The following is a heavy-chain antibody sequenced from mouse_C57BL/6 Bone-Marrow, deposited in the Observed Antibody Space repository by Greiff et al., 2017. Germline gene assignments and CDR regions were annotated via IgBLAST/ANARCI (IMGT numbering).Heavy chain of an antibody. CDR1: GYTFTNYW. V-gene: IGHV1-63*01. CDR3: ARVRGLRYYFDY. D-gene: IGHD1-1*01. CDR2: IYPGGGYT. Sequence: QVQLQQSGAELVRPGTSVKMSCKASGYTFTNYWIGWAKQRPGHGLEWIGDIYPGGGYTNYNEKFKGQATLTADKSSSTAYMQFSSLTSEDSAIYYCARVRGLRYYFDYWGQGTTLTVSS. J-gene: IGHJ2*01.